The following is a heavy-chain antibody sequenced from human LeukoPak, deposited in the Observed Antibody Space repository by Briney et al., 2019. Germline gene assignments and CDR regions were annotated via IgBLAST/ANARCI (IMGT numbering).Heavy chain of an antibody. CDR2: IYPRDSDT. J-gene: IGHJ4*02. CDR1: GYSFTTYW. D-gene: IGHD5-24*01. Sequence: GESLKTSCKGSGYSFTTYWSGWVRQMPGKGLEWMGIIYPRDSDTRYSPSFQGQVTISADKSISTAYLQWSSLKASDTAMYYCARHSPYGSDYWGQGTLVTVSS. CDR3: ARHSPYGSDY. V-gene: IGHV5-51*01.